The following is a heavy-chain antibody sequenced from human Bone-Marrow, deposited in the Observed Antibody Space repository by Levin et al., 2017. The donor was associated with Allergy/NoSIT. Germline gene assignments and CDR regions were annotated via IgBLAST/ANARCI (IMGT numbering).Heavy chain of an antibody. D-gene: IGHD3-16*01. J-gene: IGHJ4*02. CDR3: TSDLGGEFGY. V-gene: IGHV3-74*01. Sequence: GESLKISCAASGFTFSNYWMHWVRQVPGKGLVWVSRTNEDGSITNYADSVKGRFTISRDNAKNTLHLQMNSLRAEDTAVYYCTSDLGGEFGYWGQGTRVTVSS. CDR2: TNEDGSIT. CDR1: GFTFSNYW.